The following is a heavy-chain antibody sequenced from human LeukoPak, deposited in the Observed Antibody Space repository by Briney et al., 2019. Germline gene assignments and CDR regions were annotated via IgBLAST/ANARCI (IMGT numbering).Heavy chain of an antibody. CDR1: GGSFSGYY. V-gene: IGHV4-34*01. CDR3: ARDAFYCSSTSCYGTRLYYCDY. D-gene: IGHD2-2*01. J-gene: IGHJ4*02. Sequence: SETLSLTCAAYGGSFSGYYWSWIRQPPGKGLEWIGEINHSGSTNYNPSHKSRVTIAFDTSKNQFSLNLSSATAADTAVYYCARDAFYCSSTSCYGTRLYYCDYWGQGTLVTVSS. CDR2: INHSGST.